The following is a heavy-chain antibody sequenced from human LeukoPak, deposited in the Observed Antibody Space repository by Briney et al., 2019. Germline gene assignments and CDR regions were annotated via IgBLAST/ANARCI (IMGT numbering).Heavy chain of an antibody. V-gene: IGHV1-2*02. J-gene: IGHJ4*02. CDR2: INPNSGGT. Sequence: ASVKVSCTASGYTFTGYYMHWVRQAPGQGLEWMGWINPNSGGTNYAQKFQGRVTMTRDTSISTAYMELSRLRSDDTAVYYCARPYGSGSYYTDYWGQGTLVTVSS. CDR3: ARPYGSGSYYTDY. CDR1: GYTFTGYY. D-gene: IGHD3-10*01.